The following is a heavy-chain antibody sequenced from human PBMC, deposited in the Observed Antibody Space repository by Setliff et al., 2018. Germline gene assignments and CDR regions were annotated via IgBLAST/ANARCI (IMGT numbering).Heavy chain of an antibody. V-gene: IGHV4-34*04. D-gene: IGHD3-22*01. CDR3: AREYYYARSRNFDY. CDR1: GGSFSGYF. J-gene: IGHJ4*02. Sequence: PSETLSLTCAVYGGSFSGYFWSWIRQAPGRGLEWIGEINDRGSTNNNPSLKSRATISVDTSKNQFSLRLTSVTAADTAVYYCAREYYYARSRNFDYWGQGTLVTVSS. CDR2: INDRGST.